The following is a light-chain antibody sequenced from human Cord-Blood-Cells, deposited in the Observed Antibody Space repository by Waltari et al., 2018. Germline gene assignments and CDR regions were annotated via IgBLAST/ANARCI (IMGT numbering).Light chain of an antibody. CDR1: SSDVGGYTS. J-gene: IGLJ1*01. V-gene: IGLV2-11*01. Sequence: QSALTHPRPLSGSPGQSVTIPCTGTSSDVGGYTSVSWYQQHPGKAPKLMIYDVSKRPSGVPDRFSGYKSGNTASLTISGLQAEDEADYYCCSYAGSYVFGTGTKVTVL. CDR3: CSYAGSYV. CDR2: DVS.